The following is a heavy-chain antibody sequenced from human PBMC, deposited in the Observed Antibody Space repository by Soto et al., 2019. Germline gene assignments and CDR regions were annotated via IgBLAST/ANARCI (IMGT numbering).Heavy chain of an antibody. V-gene: IGHV3-21*01. Sequence: GGSLRLSCGASGFAFRSYNMNWVRQAPGKGLEWVASISSGSSDIYYADSVKGRFTISRDNAKNSLYLQMDSLRAEDSAVYYCASTTVVAATFDFWGQGTLVTVSS. CDR3: ASTTVVAATFDF. D-gene: IGHD2-15*01. CDR1: GFAFRSYN. J-gene: IGHJ4*02. CDR2: ISSGSSDI.